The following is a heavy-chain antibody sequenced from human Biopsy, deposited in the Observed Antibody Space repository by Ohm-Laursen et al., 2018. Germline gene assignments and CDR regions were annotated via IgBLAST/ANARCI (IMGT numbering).Heavy chain of an antibody. V-gene: IGHV4-59*02. Sequence: GTLSLTCPVSGGSVSSDYWSWIRQTPGKGLEWIGYIYYSGSTNYNPSLKSRVTISVDTSKNQFSLRLNSVTAADTAVYYCARATNSTGWPYYYFYGMDVWGQGTTVTVSS. CDR1: GGSVSSDY. CDR2: IYYSGST. CDR3: ARATNSTGWPYYYFYGMDV. D-gene: IGHD2/OR15-2a*01. J-gene: IGHJ6*02.